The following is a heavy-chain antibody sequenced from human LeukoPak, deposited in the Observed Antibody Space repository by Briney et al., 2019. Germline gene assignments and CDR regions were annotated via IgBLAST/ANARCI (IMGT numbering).Heavy chain of an antibody. J-gene: IGHJ6*03. D-gene: IGHD3-22*01. CDR2: ISSSGSTI. CDR1: GFTFSSYE. Sequence: GGSLRLSCAASGFTFSSYEMNWVRQAPGKGLEWVSYISSSGSTIHYADSVKGRFTISRDNAKNSLYLQMNSLRAEDTAVYYCARDPDYYDSSPLCYYMDVWGKGTTVTVSS. V-gene: IGHV3-48*03. CDR3: ARDPDYYDSSPLCYYMDV.